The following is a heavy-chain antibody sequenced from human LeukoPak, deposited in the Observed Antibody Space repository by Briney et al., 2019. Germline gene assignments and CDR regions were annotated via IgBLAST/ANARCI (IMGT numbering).Heavy chain of an antibody. D-gene: IGHD3-22*01. CDR3: AKDADYYDSSGYGT. Sequence: PGGSLRLSCAASGFTFSSYGMHWVRQAPGKGLEWVAVISYDGSNKYYADSVKGRFTISRDNSKNTLYLQMNRLRAEDTAVYYCAKDADYYDSSGYGTWGQGTLVTASS. CDR1: GFTFSSYG. CDR2: ISYDGSNK. J-gene: IGHJ5*02. V-gene: IGHV3-30*18.